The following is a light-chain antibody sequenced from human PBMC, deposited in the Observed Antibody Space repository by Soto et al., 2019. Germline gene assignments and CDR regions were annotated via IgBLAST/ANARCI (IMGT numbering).Light chain of an antibody. V-gene: IGKV3D-15*01. J-gene: IGKJ1*01. CDR3: QQYTYLPRT. Sequence: EIVMTQSPATLSVSPGERATLSCRASQSVSSDLAWYQQKPGQAPRLLIYGASTRATGIPARFSGSGSGTEFTLTINSLQSEDFAVYCWQQYTYLPRTFCHGTKVDIK. CDR1: QSVSSD. CDR2: GAS.